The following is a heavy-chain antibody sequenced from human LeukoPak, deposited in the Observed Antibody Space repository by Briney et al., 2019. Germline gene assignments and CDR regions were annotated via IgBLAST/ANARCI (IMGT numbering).Heavy chain of an antibody. CDR1: GFTVSSNS. V-gene: IGHV3-23*01. CDR3: VRDLHWGGFDV. J-gene: IGHJ3*01. D-gene: IGHD7-27*01. Sequence: GGSLRLSCTVSGFTVSSNSMSWVRQAPGKGLEWVSAITGSGGSTYYADSVKGRFTISRDNSKSTVSLQMSSLRAEDTALYYCVRDLHWGGFDVWGQGTMVTVSS. CDR2: ITGSGGST.